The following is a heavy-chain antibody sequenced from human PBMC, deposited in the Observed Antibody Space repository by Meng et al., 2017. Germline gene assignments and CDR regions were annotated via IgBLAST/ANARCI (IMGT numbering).Heavy chain of an antibody. Sequence: HIPCKESRPTLVKPTQTLTLTCTVSGFSLSTSGVGVGWIRQPPGKALEWLALIYWDDDKRYSPSLKSRLTITKDTSKNQVVLTMTNMDPVDTATYYCAHRRGDSREGWFDPWGQGTLVTVSS. D-gene: IGHD2-21*02. CDR3: AHRRGDSREGWFDP. CDR2: IYWDDDK. V-gene: IGHV2-5*02. J-gene: IGHJ5*02. CDR1: GFSLSTSGVG.